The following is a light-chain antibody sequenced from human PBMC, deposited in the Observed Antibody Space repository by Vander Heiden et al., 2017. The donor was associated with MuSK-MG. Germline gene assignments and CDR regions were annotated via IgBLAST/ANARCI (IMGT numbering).Light chain of an antibody. CDR1: QNIDRH. CDR3: QQSTTASMVT. CDR2: AAS. Sequence: DIQMTQSPSTLSAFVGDRITITCRTSQNIDRHLNWYQHKPGTAPRLLIYAASLLESGVPSRFRGSGSGTEFTLTISSLQLDDFGTYDCQQSTTASMVTFGPGTKV. V-gene: IGKV1-39*01. J-gene: IGKJ3*01.